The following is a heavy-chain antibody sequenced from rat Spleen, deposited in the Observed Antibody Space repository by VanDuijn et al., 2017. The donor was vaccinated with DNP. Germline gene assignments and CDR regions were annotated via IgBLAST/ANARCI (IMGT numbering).Heavy chain of an antibody. CDR2: INKDSSLI. CDR1: GFNFNDYW. D-gene: IGHD1-11*01. V-gene: IGHV4-2*01. J-gene: IGHJ2*01. CDR3: AKGPNYGGWSDYVDY. Sequence: EVKLVESGGGLVQPGRSLKLSCAASGFNFNDYWMGWVRQAPGKGLEWIGEINKDSSLINYNPSLKEKITISRDNAQNTLYLQMSKLGSEDTAIYYCAKGPNYGGWSDYVDYWGQGVMVTVSS.